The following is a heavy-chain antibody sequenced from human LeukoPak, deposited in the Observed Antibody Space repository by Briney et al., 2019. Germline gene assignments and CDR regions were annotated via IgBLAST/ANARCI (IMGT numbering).Heavy chain of an antibody. CDR3: ARRREGSATDGMDV. D-gene: IGHD1-26*01. V-gene: IGHV3-33*01. CDR1: GFTFSSYG. Sequence: PGWSPRLSCAASGFTFSSYGMHWVRQAPGKGLEWVAIIWYNGGNKYYADSVKGRFTISIDDSKNTVFLQMNSLRVEDTAVYYCARRREGSATDGMDVWGQGTTVTVSS. CDR2: IWYNGGNK. J-gene: IGHJ6*01.